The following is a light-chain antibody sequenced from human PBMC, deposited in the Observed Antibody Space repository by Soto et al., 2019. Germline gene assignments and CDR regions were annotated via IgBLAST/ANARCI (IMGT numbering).Light chain of an antibody. J-gene: IGLJ3*02. CDR1: SSDVGGYNY. Sequence: QSALTQPRSVSGSPGQSVAISCTGTSSDVGGYNYVSWYQKHPGKAPKLVIFDVTKQPSGVPDRFSGSKSGNTASLTISGLRSEDEADYYCCSYGARFGGGTKLTVL. V-gene: IGLV2-11*01. CDR3: CSYGAR. CDR2: DVT.